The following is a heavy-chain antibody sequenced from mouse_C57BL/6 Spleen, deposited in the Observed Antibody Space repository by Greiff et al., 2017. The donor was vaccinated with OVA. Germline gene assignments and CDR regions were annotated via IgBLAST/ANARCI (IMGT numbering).Heavy chain of an antibody. Sequence: QVQLQQSGAELARPGASVKMSCKASGYTFTSYTMHWVKQRPGQGLEWIGYINPSSGYTKYNQKFKDKATLTADKSSSTAYMQLSSLTSEDSAVYYCVYDYDEAWFAYWGQGTLVTVSA. CDR1: GYTFTSYT. D-gene: IGHD2-4*01. CDR2: INPSSGYT. V-gene: IGHV1-4*01. CDR3: VYDYDEAWFAY. J-gene: IGHJ3*01.